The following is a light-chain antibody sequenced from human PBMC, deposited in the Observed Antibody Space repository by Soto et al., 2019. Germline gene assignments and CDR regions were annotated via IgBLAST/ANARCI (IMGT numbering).Light chain of an antibody. CDR2: GAS. J-gene: IGKJ4*01. V-gene: IGKV3-15*01. CDR3: QHYNNWLT. Sequence: EMVMTQSPSTLSVSPGERATLSCWASLSISSNLAWYQQKPGQAPRLLIYGASIRATGIPVRFSGSGSGTEFTLTISSLQSEDFAVYYCQHYNNWLTFGGGTKVEIK. CDR1: LSISSN.